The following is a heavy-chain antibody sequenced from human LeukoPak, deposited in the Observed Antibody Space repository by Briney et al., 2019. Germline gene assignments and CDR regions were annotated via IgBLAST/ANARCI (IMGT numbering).Heavy chain of an antibody. CDR1: GFTFDVYG. CDR3: PRGVGPGALYYYYYTDV. V-gene: IGHV3-20*04. J-gene: IGHJ6*03. Sequence: GGSLRLSCAATGFTFDVYGMSWVRQAPGKGLEWVSGINWNGGSTGYADSVKGRFTISRDNAKNSLYLQMNSLRAEDTALYYCPRGVGPGALYYYYYTDVWGKGTTVTVSS. CDR2: INWNGGST.